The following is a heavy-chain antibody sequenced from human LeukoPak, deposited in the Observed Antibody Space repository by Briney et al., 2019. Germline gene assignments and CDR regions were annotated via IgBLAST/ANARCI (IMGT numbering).Heavy chain of an antibody. Sequence: GGSLRLSCAASGFTFSSYSMNWVRQAPGKGPEWISYLSGSGSTIYYADSVKGRFTISRDNANNSLYLQMNSLRADDTAIYYCARDVTYYYDSSTYSLDYWGQGTLVTVSS. CDR2: LSGSGSTI. J-gene: IGHJ4*02. V-gene: IGHV3-48*01. CDR3: ARDVTYYYDSSTYSLDY. D-gene: IGHD3-22*01. CDR1: GFTFSSYS.